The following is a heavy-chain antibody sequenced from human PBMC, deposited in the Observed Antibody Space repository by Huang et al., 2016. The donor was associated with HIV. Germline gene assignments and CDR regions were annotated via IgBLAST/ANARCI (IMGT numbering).Heavy chain of an antibody. Sequence: QVKLVQSGAEVTKPGASVKVSCKTSGYTFSGYAITWVRQAPGQGLEWMGWVSPYNGDTNYVQNLQGRVTMTTDMSTTTAYMELRSLTSDDTAIYYCARKFGRDFDYWGQGTLVTVSS. CDR1: GYTFSGYA. CDR3: ARKFGRDFDY. V-gene: IGHV1-18*01. CDR2: VSPYNGDT. D-gene: IGHD3-16*01. J-gene: IGHJ4*02.